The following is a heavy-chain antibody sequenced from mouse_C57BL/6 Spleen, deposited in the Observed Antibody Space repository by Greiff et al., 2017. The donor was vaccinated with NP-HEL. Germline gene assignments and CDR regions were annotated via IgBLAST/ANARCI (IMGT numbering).Heavy chain of an antibody. CDR3: TTGYDYDAFAY. V-gene: IGHV14-4*01. CDR2: IDPENGDT. D-gene: IGHD2-4*01. Sequence: VQLKESGAELVRPGASVKLSCTASGFNIKDDYMHWVKQRPEQGLEWIGWIDPENGDTEYASKFQGKATITADTSSNTAYLQLSSLTSEDTAVYYCTTGYDYDAFAYWGQGTLVTVSA. J-gene: IGHJ3*01. CDR1: GFNIKDDY.